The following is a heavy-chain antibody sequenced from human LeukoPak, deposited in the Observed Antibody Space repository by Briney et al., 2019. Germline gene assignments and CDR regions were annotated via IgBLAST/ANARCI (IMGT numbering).Heavy chain of an antibody. V-gene: IGHV4-59*01. CDR2: IYYSGST. CDR3: AWGAGSYRYHY. CDR1: GGSISSYY. D-gene: IGHD3-10*01. Sequence: SETLSLTCTVSGGSISSYYWSWIRQPPGKGLEWIGYIYYSGSTNYNPSLKSRVTISVDTSKNQFSLKLSSVTAADTAVYSCAWGAGSYRYHYWGQGTLVTVSS. J-gene: IGHJ4*02.